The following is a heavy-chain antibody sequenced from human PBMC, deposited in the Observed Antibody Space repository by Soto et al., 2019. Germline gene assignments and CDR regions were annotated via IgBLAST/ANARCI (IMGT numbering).Heavy chain of an antibody. D-gene: IGHD7-27*01. CDR2: IYDGGRT. V-gene: IGHV4-30-4*01. J-gene: IGHJ4*02. Sequence: QVQLQESGPGLVKPSQTLSLTCTVSGGSISTVDYWWSWIRQSPDMGLEWIGHIYDGGRTYNNPSLERRGTMSVDTSKSQLSRTVSSVSAADTAVYYCARGPSGDKVDSWGQGTLVTVSS. CDR1: GGSISTVDYW. CDR3: ARGPSGDKVDS.